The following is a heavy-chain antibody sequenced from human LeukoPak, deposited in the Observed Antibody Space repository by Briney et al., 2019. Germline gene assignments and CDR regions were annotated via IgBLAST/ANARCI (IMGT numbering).Heavy chain of an antibody. CDR3: AKDLWFGELLSVIIDY. J-gene: IGHJ4*02. CDR2: ISGSGGST. V-gene: IGHV3-23*01. Sequence: GSLRLSCAASGFTFSSYAMSWVRQAPGKGLEWVSAISGSGGSTYYADSVKGRFTISRDNSKNTLYLQMNSLRAEDTAVYYCAKDLWFGELLSVIIDYWGQGTLVTVSP. CDR1: GFTFSSYA. D-gene: IGHD3-10*01.